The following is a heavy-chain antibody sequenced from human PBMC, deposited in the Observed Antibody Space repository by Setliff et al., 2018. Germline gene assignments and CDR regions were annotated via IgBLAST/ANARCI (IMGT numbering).Heavy chain of an antibody. V-gene: IGHV4-4*08. D-gene: IGHD3-22*01. CDR3: ARDRISHYYDSGAHAFDI. CDR2: IYTSGST. Sequence: SETLSLTCTVSGGSISGYYWSWIRQTPGKGLEWIGYIYTSGSTNYNPSLKSRVTISVDTSRNQFSLKLRSVTAADTAVYYCARDRISHYYDSGAHAFDIWGQGTMVTVSS. J-gene: IGHJ3*02. CDR1: GGSISGYY.